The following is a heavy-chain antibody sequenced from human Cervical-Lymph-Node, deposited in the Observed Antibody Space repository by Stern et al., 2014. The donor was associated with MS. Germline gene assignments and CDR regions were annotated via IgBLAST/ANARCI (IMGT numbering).Heavy chain of an antibody. V-gene: IGHV3-21*01. D-gene: IGHD5-24*01. Sequence: EVQLVESGGGLVKPGGPWGPPGVALGSTLGTFTMTWFPRAQGKGLGGVSPITSGGTYIYYADSVKGRFTISRDNAKNSLYLQMNSLRAEDTAVYYCARDHLRMARIPFDYWGQGTLVTVSS. J-gene: IGHJ4*02. CDR2: ITSGGTYI. CDR3: ARDHLRMARIPFDY. CDR1: GSTLGTFT.